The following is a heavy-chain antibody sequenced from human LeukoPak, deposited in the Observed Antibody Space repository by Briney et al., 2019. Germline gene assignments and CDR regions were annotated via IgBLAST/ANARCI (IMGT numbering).Heavy chain of an antibody. CDR3: ARSVGGSGRDYFDY. V-gene: IGHV1-2*06. D-gene: IGHD3-10*01. Sequence: ASVKVSCKASGYTFTSYYMHWVRQAPGQGLEWMGRINPNSGGTNYAQKFQGRVTMTRDTSISTAYMELSRLRSDDTAVYYCARSVGGSGRDYFDYWGQGTLVTVSS. CDR1: GYTFTSYY. J-gene: IGHJ4*02. CDR2: INPNSGGT.